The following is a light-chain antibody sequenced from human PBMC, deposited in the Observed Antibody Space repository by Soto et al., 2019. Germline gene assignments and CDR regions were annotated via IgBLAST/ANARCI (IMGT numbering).Light chain of an antibody. V-gene: IGKV3-11*01. CDR3: QQDETCSGT. J-gene: IGKJ1*01. CDR2: DGS. CDR1: QRVSRD. Sequence: EIVLTQSPATLSLSPGERATLSCRASQRVSRDLAWYQQKPGQAPRLLIYDGSTRATDIPARFSGGGSGTDFTLTIASLQPDDFATYYCQQDETCSGTFGPGTKVDIK.